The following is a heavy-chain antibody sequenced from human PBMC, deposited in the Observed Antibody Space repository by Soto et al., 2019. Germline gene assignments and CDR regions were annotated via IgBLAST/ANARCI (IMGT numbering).Heavy chain of an antibody. V-gene: IGHV1-8*01. CDR1: GYTFTSYD. D-gene: IGHD2-15*01. J-gene: IGHJ4*02. CDR3: TSSGGGMYYFDY. CDR2: MNPNSGNT. Sequence: ASVKVSCKASGYTFTSYDINWVRQATGQGLEWMGWMNPNSGNTGYAQKFQGRVTMTRNTFISTAYMELSSLRSEDTAVYYCTSSGGGMYYFDYWGQGTLVTVSS.